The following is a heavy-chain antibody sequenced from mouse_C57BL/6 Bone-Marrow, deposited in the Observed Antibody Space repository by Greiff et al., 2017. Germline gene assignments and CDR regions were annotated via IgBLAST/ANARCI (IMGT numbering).Heavy chain of an antibody. V-gene: IGHV5-4*01. CDR3: AREDYYGSSGYYYAMDY. J-gene: IGHJ4*01. CDR1: GFTFSSYA. D-gene: IGHD1-1*01. CDR2: ISDGGSYT. Sequence: EVKVEESGGGLVKPGGSLKLSCAASGFTFSSYAMSWVRQTPEKRLEWVATISDGGSYTYYPDNVKGRFTISRDNAKNNLYLQMSHLKSEDTAMFYCAREDYYGSSGYYYAMDYWGQGTSVTVSS.